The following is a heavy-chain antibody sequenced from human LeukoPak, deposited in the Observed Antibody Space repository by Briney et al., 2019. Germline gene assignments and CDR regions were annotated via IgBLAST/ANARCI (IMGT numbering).Heavy chain of an antibody. J-gene: IGHJ4*02. CDR2: FGISGTI. Sequence: GGSLRLSCAPSGFAVNTYDMHWVRQAPGEGPQWIAYFGISGTIYYADSVRGRFTISGDSAKNSLYLQMNGLRVDDTAIYYCAGYGVYPYWGQGTPVTVSS. CDR3: AGYGVYPY. CDR1: GFAVNTYD. V-gene: IGHV3-48*01. D-gene: IGHD5/OR15-5a*01.